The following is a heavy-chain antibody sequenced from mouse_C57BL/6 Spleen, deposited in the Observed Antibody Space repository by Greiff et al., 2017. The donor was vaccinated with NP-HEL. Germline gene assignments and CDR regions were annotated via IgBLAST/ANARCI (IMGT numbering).Heavy chain of an antibody. CDR3: ARLGTLFDY. CDR1: GYTFTDYY. Sequence: QVQLQQSGAELVRPGASVKLSCKASGYTFTDYYINWVKQRPGQGLEWIARIYTGSGNTYYNEKFKGKATLTAEKSSSTAYMQLSSLTSEDSAVYFCARLGTLFDYWGQGTTLTVSS. D-gene: IGHD4-1*01. J-gene: IGHJ2*01. CDR2: IYTGSGNT. V-gene: IGHV1-76*01.